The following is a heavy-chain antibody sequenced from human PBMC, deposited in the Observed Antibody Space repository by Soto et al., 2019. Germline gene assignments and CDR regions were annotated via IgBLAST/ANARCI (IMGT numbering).Heavy chain of an antibody. V-gene: IGHV1-3*01. CDR1: GYIFTSYA. CDR2: INPGNGKT. CDR3: ARVAGPESGSGDNWFDP. Sequence: QVQLVQSGAEMKKPGASVRVSCKASGYIFTSYAMQWVRQAPGQGLEWMGWINPGNGKTKYSQKFQGRVTITRDTTATPVYTALSSLTSKETARYLCARVAGPESGSGDNWFDPWGQGTRVTASS. J-gene: IGHJ5*02. D-gene: IGHD3-10*01.